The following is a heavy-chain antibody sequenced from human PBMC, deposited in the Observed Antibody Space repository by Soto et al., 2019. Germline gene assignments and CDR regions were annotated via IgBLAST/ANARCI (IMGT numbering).Heavy chain of an antibody. CDR1: GFTFSDYY. CDR3: ARDRIDDGGYRGKEY. V-gene: IGHV3-11*01. J-gene: IGHJ4*02. CDR2: IRGSGTAV. Sequence: QVQLVESGGGLVKPGGSLRLSCAASGFTFSDYYMNWIRQAPGKGLEWVSFIRGSGTAVYSAASVKGRFTVSRDNAKHSLSLQMNSLRAEDTAVYCCARDRIDDGGYRGKEYWGQGTLVTVSS. D-gene: IGHD4-17*01.